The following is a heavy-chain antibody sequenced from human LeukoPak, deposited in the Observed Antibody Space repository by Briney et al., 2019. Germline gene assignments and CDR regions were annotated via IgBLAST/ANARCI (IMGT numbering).Heavy chain of an antibody. D-gene: IGHD5-12*01. CDR3: ARDHRTPLRTYYYYYGMDV. Sequence: ASVKVSCKACGYTFTGYYMHWVRQAPGQGLEWMGWINPNSGGTNYAQKFQGRVTMTRDTSISTAYMELSRLRSDDTAVYYCARDHRTPLRTYYYYYGMDVWGQGTTVTVSS. CDR2: INPNSGGT. V-gene: IGHV1-2*02. CDR1: GYTFTGYY. J-gene: IGHJ6*02.